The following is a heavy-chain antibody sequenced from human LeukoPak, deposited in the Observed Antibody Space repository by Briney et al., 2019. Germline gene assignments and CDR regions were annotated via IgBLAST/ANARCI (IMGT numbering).Heavy chain of an antibody. CDR3: AAGYIGGAMVTNAFDI. J-gene: IGHJ3*02. D-gene: IGHD5-18*01. CDR2: IVVGSGNT. CDR1: GFSFTNSA. V-gene: IGHV1-58*01. Sequence: SVKVSCKASGFSFTNSAVQWVRQARGQRLEWIRWIVVGSGNTIYVQKFQERVTISRDMSTSTAYMELSSLRSEDTAVYYCAAGYIGGAMVTNAFDIWGQGTMVTVSS.